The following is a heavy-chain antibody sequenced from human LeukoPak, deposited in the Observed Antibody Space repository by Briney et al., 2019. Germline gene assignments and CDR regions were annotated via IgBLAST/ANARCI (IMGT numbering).Heavy chain of an antibody. CDR2: ISYDGSNK. J-gene: IGHJ4*02. CDR1: GFTFSSYA. D-gene: IGHD5-24*01. V-gene: IGHV3-30-3*01. Sequence: GSLRLSCAASGFTFSSYAMHWVRQAPGKGLEWVAVISYDGSNKYYADSVKGRFTISRDNSKNTLYLQMNSLRAEDTAVYYCAREVEMAVDYWGQGTLVTVSS. CDR3: AREVEMAVDY.